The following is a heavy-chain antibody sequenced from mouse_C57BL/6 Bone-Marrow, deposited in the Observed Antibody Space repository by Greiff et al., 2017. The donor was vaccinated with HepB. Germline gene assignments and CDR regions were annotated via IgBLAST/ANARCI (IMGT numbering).Heavy chain of an antibody. J-gene: IGHJ2*01. CDR3: ARGFFPYFDY. CDR1: GYSITSGYY. D-gene: IGHD3-1*01. CDR2: ISYDGSN. V-gene: IGHV3-6*01. Sequence: EVKLQESGPGLVKPSQSLSLTCSVTGYSITSGYYWNWIRQFPGNKLEWMGYISYDGSNNYNPSLKNRISITRDTSKNQFFLKLNSVTTEDTATYYCARGFFPYFDYWGQGTTLTVSS.